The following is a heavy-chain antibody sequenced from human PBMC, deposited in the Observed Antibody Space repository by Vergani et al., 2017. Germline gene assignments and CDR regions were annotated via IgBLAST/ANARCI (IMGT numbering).Heavy chain of an antibody. CDR1: GGTFNFYA. V-gene: IGHV1-69*12. CDR3: AKDLAPSGRSYYGMDV. Sequence: QVQLVQSGAEVKKPGSSVKISCKSSGGTFNFYAINWVRQAPGQGLEWMGGIIPKIGTAKYAQKSQGRVTITADESTRTAYMELSSLKSDDTAIYYCAKDLAPSGRSYYGMDVWSQGTTVTVSS. CDR2: IIPKIGTA. J-gene: IGHJ6*02. D-gene: IGHD3-10*01.